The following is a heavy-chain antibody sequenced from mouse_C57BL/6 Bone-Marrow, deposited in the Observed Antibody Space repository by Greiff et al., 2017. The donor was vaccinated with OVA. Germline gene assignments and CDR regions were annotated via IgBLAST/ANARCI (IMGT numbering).Heavy chain of an antibody. CDR1: GYTFTSYW. CDR3: TRRFYYYGSSYSYAMDY. V-gene: IGHV1-5*01. D-gene: IGHD1-1*01. J-gene: IGHJ4*01. Sequence: EVQLQQSGTVLARPGASVKMSCKTSGYTFTSYWMHWVKQRPGQGLEWIGAIYPGNSDTSYNQKFKGKAKLTAVTSASTAYMELSSLTNEDSAVYYCTRRFYYYGSSYSYAMDYWGQGTSVTVSS. CDR2: IYPGNSDT.